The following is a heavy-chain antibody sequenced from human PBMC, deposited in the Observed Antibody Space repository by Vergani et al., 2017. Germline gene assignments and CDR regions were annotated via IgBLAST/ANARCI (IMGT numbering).Heavy chain of an antibody. J-gene: IGHJ4*02. D-gene: IGHD2-8*01. V-gene: IGHV1-46*01. CDR3: ARDRLYDQNMILAFDY. Sequence: QVQLVQSGAEVKKPGASVKVSCKASGYTFTSYYMHWVRQAPGQGLEWMGLINPSGGSTSYAQKFQGRVTMTRDTSTSTVYMELSSLRSEDTAVYYCARDRLYDQNMILAFDYWGQGTLVTVSS. CDR2: INPSGGST. CDR1: GYTFTSYY.